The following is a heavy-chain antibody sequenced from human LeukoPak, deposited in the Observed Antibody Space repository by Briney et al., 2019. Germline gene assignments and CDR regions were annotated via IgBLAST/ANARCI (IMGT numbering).Heavy chain of an antibody. D-gene: IGHD3-22*01. CDR1: GGSISSYY. J-gene: IGHJ4*02. CDR3: ARDQWGYYDSSGYYYFDY. CDR2: IYTSGST. Sequence: PSETLCLTCTVSGGSISSYYWSWIRQPAGKGLEWIGRIYTSGSTNYNPSLKSRVTMSVDTSKNQFSLKLSSVTAADTAVYYCARDQWGYYDSSGYYYFDYWGQGTLVTVSS. V-gene: IGHV4-4*07.